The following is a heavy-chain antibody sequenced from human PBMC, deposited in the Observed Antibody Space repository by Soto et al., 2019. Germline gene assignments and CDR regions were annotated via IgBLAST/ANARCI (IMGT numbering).Heavy chain of an antibody. CDR2: ISSSGSTI. CDR3: ARDRNVLRFLEWLYYYGMDV. D-gene: IGHD3-3*01. CDR1: GFTFSDYY. V-gene: IGHV3-11*01. Sequence: GGSLRLSCAASGFTFSDYYMSWIRQAPGKGLEWVSYISSSGSTIYYADSVKGRFTISRDNAKNSLYLQMNSLRAEDTAVYYCARDRNVLRFLEWLYYYGMDVWGQGTTVTVSS. J-gene: IGHJ6*02.